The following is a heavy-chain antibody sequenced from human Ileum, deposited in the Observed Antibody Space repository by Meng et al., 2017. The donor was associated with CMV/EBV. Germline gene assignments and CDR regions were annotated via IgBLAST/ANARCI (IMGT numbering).Heavy chain of an antibody. D-gene: IGHD6-13*01. V-gene: IGHV3-53*01. J-gene: IGHJ4*02. Sequence: GGSLRLSCAASGFTVSSNYMSWVRQAPGKGLEWVSVIYSGGSTYYADSVKGRFTISRDKSKNTLDLQMNSLRAEDMAVYYCAYSSSWAHFDYWGQGTLVTVSS. CDR2: IYSGGST. CDR1: GFTVSSNY. CDR3: AYSSSWAHFDY.